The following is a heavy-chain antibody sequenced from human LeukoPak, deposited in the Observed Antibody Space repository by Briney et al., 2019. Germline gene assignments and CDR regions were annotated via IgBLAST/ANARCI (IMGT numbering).Heavy chain of an antibody. CDR3: ARETGSAVGSTDFDY. J-gene: IGHJ4*02. CDR2: IKSDGSNT. V-gene: IGHV3-74*03. D-gene: IGHD4-17*01. CDR1: GSTFSRYW. Sequence: GGSLRLSCAASGSTFSRYWMHWVRQAPGKGLVWVSRIKSDGSNTKYADSVKGRFTISRDNSKNTLYLQMNSLRAEDTAVYYCARETGSAVGSTDFDYWGQGTLVTVSS.